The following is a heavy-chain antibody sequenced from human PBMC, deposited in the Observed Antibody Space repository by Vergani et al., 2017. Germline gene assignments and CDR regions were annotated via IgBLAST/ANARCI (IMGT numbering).Heavy chain of an antibody. CDR1: GFTFSSYA. Sequence: VQLVESGGGLVQPGRSLRLSCAASGFTFSSYAMHWVRQAPGKGLEWVAVISYDGSNKYYADSVKGRFTISRDNSKNTLYLQMNSLRAEDTAVYYCAREYDYYDSSGYYLDYWGQGTLVTVSS. CDR2: ISYDGSNK. D-gene: IGHD3-22*01. V-gene: IGHV3-30-3*01. CDR3: AREYDYYDSSGYYLDY. J-gene: IGHJ4*02.